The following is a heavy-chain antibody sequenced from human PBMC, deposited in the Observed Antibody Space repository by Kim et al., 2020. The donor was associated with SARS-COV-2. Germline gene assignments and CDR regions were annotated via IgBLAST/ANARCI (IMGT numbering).Heavy chain of an antibody. CDR2: MSYDGSNK. Sequence: GGSLRHSCAASGFSFSTYGMHWVRQAPGKGLQWVAVMSYDGSNKYYVDSVKGRFTISRDNSRNTLYLQMNSLRPEDTAVYFCAKDSSRFTSGSQYFFDYWGRGTLVIVPS. J-gene: IGHJ4*02. D-gene: IGHD5-18*01. CDR1: GFSFSTYG. V-gene: IGHV3-30*18. CDR3: AKDSSRFTSGSQYFFDY.